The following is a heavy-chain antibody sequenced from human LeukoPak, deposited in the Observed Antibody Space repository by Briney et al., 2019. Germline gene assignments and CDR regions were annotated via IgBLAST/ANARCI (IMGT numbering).Heavy chain of an antibody. Sequence: GGSLRLSCAASGFTFSSYAMSWVRQAPGKGLEWVSAISGSGGSTYYADSVKGRFTISRDNSKNTLYLQMDSLRAEDTAVYYCAKDIRFLEWSLFDYWGQGTLVTVFS. J-gene: IGHJ4*02. CDR1: GFTFSSYA. CDR2: ISGSGGST. V-gene: IGHV3-23*01. CDR3: AKDIRFLEWSLFDY. D-gene: IGHD3-3*01.